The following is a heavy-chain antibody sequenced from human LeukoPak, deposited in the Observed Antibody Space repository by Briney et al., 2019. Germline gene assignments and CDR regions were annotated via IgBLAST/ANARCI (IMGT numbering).Heavy chain of an antibody. J-gene: IGHJ6*03. Sequence: SETLSLTCTVSGGSISTYYWSWIRQSPGKGLEWIGYIYYDGSTNYNPSLKSRVTISVDTSKNQFSLELSSVTAADTAVYYCARSSYYSDSSGYSYYSYYYMDVWGRGATVTVSS. CDR2: IYYDGST. V-gene: IGHV4-59*01. CDR3: ARSSYYSDSSGYSYYSYYYMDV. CDR1: GGSISTYY. D-gene: IGHD3-22*01.